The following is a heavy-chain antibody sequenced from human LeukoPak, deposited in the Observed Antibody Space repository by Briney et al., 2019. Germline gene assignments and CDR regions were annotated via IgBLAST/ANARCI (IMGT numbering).Heavy chain of an antibody. V-gene: IGHV4-34*01. CDR3: ARREPHGDYGGKIRYYYYMDV. CDR1: GGSFSGYY. J-gene: IGHJ6*03. D-gene: IGHD4-23*01. CDR2: INHSGNT. Sequence: SETLSLTCAVYGGSFSGYYWSWIRQPPGKGLEWIGEINHSGNTNSNPSLKSRVTMSVDTSKNQFSLKLSSLTAADTAMYYCARREPHGDYGGKIRYYYYMDVWGKGITITISS.